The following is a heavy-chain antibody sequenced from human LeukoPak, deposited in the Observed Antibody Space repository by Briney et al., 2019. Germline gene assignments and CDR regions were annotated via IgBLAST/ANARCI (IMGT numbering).Heavy chain of an antibody. CDR2: IYPVDSDT. V-gene: IGHV5-51*01. D-gene: IGHD4-17*01. CDR1: GYSFTRYW. J-gene: IGHJ4*02. Sequence: PGESLKISWKGSGYSFTRYWIGWGRQMPGKGLEWMGIIYPVDSDTRYSPSFQGQVTISDTKSISTAYLQWSSMKGSDAAMYYCARRGDDYFDYWGQGTLVTVSS. CDR3: ARRGDDYFDY.